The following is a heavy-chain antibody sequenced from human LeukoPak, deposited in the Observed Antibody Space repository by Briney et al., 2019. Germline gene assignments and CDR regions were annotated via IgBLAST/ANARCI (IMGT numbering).Heavy chain of an antibody. J-gene: IGHJ3*02. CDR3: ATSSVGTSAHDAFDI. D-gene: IGHD2-15*01. CDR1: GGSISSGGYS. V-gene: IGHV4-30-2*01. CDR2: IYHSGST. Sequence: NSSQTLSLTCAVSGGSISSGGYSWSWIRQPPGKGLEWIGYIYHSGSTYYNPSLKSRVTISVDRSKDQFSLKLSSVTAADTAVYYCATSSVGTSAHDAFDIWGQGTMVTVSS.